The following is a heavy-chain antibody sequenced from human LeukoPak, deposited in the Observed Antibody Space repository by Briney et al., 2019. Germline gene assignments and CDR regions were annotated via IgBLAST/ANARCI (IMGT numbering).Heavy chain of an antibody. Sequence: SETLSLTCTVSGGSISSSSYYWGWIRQPPGKGLEWIGSIYHSGSTYYNPSLKSRVTISVDTSKNQFSLKLSSVTAADTAVYYCARSPSPYTMVRGGARNAKGLRGYFDYWGQGTLVTVSS. J-gene: IGHJ4*02. V-gene: IGHV4-39*07. CDR3: ARSPSPYTMVRGGARNAKGLRGYFDY. CDR2: IYHSGST. CDR1: GGSISSSSYY. D-gene: IGHD3-10*01.